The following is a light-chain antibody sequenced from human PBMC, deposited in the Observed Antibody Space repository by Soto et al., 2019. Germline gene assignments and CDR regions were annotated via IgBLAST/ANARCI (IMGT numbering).Light chain of an antibody. CDR1: QSISSX. CDR2: DAS. J-gene: IGKJ4*01. Sequence: DIQMTQSPTSLSASVGDRVTIICRASQSISSXLNWYQQNPGKAPNLLVYDASTLQSRVPSRFSGRGSGTDFTLTISSLQPEDFATYYCQQTYSTPPTFGGGTKVEIK. V-gene: IGKV1-39*01. CDR3: QQTYSTPPT.